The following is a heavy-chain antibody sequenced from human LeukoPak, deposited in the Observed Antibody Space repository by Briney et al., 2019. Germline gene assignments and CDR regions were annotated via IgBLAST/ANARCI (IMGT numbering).Heavy chain of an antibody. CDR3: AKDQRVTMVRGVIRPYGMDV. J-gene: IGHJ6*02. CDR2: ISWNSGSI. CDR1: GFTFDDYA. Sequence: PGRSLRLSCAASGFTFDDYAMHWVRQAPGKGLEWVSGISWNSGSIGYADSVKGRFTISRDNSKNTLYLQMNSLRAEDTAVYYCAKDQRVTMVRGVIRPYGMDVWGQGTTVTVSS. V-gene: IGHV3-9*01. D-gene: IGHD3-10*01.